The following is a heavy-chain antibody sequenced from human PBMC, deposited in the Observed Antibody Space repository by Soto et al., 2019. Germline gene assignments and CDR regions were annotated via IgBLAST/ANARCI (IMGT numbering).Heavy chain of an antibody. CDR2: IWYDGSNK. Sequence: QVQLVESGGGVVQPGRSLRLSCAASGFTFSSYGMHWVRQAPGKGLECVAVIWYDGSNKYYADSVKGRFTISRDNSKNTLYLQMNSLRAEDTAVYYCARGVRIAVAGDYDYWGQGTLVTVSS. CDR3: ARGVRIAVAGDYDY. V-gene: IGHV3-33*01. D-gene: IGHD6-19*01. J-gene: IGHJ4*02. CDR1: GFTFSSYG.